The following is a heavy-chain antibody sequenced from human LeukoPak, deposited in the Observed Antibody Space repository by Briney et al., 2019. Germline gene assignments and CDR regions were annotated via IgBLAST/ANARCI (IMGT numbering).Heavy chain of an antibody. CDR3: ARFRAATTRFDY. V-gene: IGHV3-30*09. J-gene: IGHJ4*02. Sequence: GGSLRLSCAASGFTFRNYAMYWVRQAPGRGLEWAAVVSFDGNTTFYSDSVKGRFAISRDNSKNTLYLEMNSLRPGDTAVYYCARFRAATTRFDYWGQGTLVTVSS. CDR1: GFTFRNYA. D-gene: IGHD1/OR15-1a*01. CDR2: VSFDGNTT.